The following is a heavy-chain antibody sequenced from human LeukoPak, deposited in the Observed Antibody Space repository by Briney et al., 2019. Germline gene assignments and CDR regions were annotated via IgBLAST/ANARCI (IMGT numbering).Heavy chain of an antibody. CDR3: AGAYYDYVWGSYRSYYFDY. J-gene: IGHJ4*02. V-gene: IGHV1-3*03. D-gene: IGHD3-16*02. Sequence: ASVKVSCKASGYTFTSYAMHWVRQAPGQRLEWMGWINAGNGNTKYSQEFQGRVTITRDTSASTAYMELSSLRSEDMAVYYCAGAYYDYVWGSYRSYYFDYWGQGTLVTVSS. CDR1: GYTFTSYA. CDR2: INAGNGNT.